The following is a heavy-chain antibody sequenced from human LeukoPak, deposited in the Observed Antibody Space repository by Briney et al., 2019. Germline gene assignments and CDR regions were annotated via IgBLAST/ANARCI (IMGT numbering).Heavy chain of an antibody. D-gene: IGHD2-2*01. CDR3: AKDRSSITSCSNY. CDR1: GFTFSNYS. J-gene: IGHJ4*02. CDR2: ISGSGGST. V-gene: IGHV3-23*01. Sequence: GGSLRLSCAASGFTFSNYSISWVRQPPGKGLEWVSAISGSGGSTYYADSVKGRFTISRDNSTNTLYLQMNSLRAEDTALYYCAKDRSSITSCSNYWGQGTLVTVSS.